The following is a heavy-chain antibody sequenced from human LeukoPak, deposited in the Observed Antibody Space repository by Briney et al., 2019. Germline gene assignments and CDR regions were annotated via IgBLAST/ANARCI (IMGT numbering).Heavy chain of an antibody. CDR2: INSDGSST. CDR1: GFTFSSYW. Sequence: GGSLRLSCAASGFTFSSYWMHWVRQAPGKGLVWVSRINSDGSSTSYADSVKGRFTISRDNAKNSLYLQMNSLRAEDTAVYYCARDDILTVFDYWGQGTLVTVSS. J-gene: IGHJ4*02. CDR3: ARDDILTVFDY. V-gene: IGHV3-74*01. D-gene: IGHD3-9*01.